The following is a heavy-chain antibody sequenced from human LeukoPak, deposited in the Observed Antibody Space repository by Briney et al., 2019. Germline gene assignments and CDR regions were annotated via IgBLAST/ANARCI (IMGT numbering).Heavy chain of an antibody. CDR1: GFTFSDYY. D-gene: IGHD2-2*01. J-gene: IGHJ6*03. Sequence: GGSLRLSCAASGFTFSDYYMSWIRQAPGKGLEWVSYISSSGSTIYYADSVKGRFTISRDNAKNSLYLQMNSLRAEDTAVYHCARDWEEYCSSTSCLYYYYYYMDVWGKGTTVTVSS. CDR3: ARDWEEYCSSTSCLYYYYYYMDV. V-gene: IGHV3-11*01. CDR2: ISSSGSTI.